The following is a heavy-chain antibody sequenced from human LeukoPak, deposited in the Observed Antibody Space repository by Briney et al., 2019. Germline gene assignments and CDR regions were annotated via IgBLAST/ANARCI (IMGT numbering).Heavy chain of an antibody. J-gene: IGHJ4*02. CDR3: ARAQFYYGSGSKYFFDY. D-gene: IGHD3-10*01. Sequence: SETLSLTCTVSGGSISSYYWGWIRQTPGKGLEWIGSIYYTGSTYYNPSLKSRVTTSVDTSKNQFSLKLSSVTAADTAVYYCARAQFYYGSGSKYFFDYWGQGTLVTVSS. CDR2: IYYTGST. CDR1: GGSISSYY. V-gene: IGHV4-39*07.